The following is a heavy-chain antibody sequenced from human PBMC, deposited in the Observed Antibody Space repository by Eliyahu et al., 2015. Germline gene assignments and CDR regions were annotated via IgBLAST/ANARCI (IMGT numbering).Heavy chain of an antibody. J-gene: IGHJ4*02. V-gene: IGHV1-69*04. D-gene: IGHD2/OR15-2a*01. Sequence: QVQLVQSGAEVKKPGSSVKVSCKTSGGSFNDYAINWVRQAPGQGLEWMGRIIRILGITNYAPKFQDRVTISADTSTSTAYMELSSLRSEDTAIYYCARERHLGEYQIRLVEQWGQGTLVTVAS. CDR1: GGSFNDYA. CDR3: ARERHLGEYQIRLVEQ. CDR2: IIRILGIT.